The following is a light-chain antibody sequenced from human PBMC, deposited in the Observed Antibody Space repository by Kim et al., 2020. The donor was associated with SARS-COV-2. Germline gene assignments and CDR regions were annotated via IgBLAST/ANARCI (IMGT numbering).Light chain of an antibody. CDR1: SSDVGGYNF. CDR3: CSFAGSYFL. CDR2: DVN. Sequence: PGQSVTISCPGTSSDVGGYNFVSWYQQHPGKAPKFMIYDVNKRPSGVPDRFSGSKSGNTASLTISGLQADDEADYYCCSFAGSYFLFGGGTKVTVL. J-gene: IGLJ2*01. V-gene: IGLV2-11*03.